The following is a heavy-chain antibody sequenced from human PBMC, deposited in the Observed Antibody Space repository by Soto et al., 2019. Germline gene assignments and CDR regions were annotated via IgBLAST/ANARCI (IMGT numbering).Heavy chain of an antibody. V-gene: IGHV4-59*08. CDR2: IYYSGST. Sequence: SETLSLTCTVSGDSISSYYWSWIRQPPGKGLEWIGYIYYSGSTNYNPSLKSRVTISVDTSKNQFSLKLSSVTAADTAVYYCARLILGTSLLFDYWGQGTLVTVSS. D-gene: IGHD1-1*01. CDR3: ARLILGTSLLFDY. CDR1: GDSISSYY. J-gene: IGHJ4*02.